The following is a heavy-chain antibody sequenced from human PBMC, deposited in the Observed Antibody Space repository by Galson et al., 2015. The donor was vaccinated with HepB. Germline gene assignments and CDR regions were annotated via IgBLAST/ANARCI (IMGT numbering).Heavy chain of an antibody. J-gene: IGHJ5*02. Sequence: SLSLSCAASEFNFAHYAMTWVRQAPGKGLEWITGINSAGDSAYYANSVMGRFTIPKDNSRNTAYLEMTSLRVEDTALYFCARDTGDGSDFFDRWGQGVLGTVSS. CDR1: EFNFAHYA. CDR2: INSAGDSA. D-gene: IGHD5-24*01. V-gene: IGHV3-23*01. CDR3: ARDTGDGSDFFDR.